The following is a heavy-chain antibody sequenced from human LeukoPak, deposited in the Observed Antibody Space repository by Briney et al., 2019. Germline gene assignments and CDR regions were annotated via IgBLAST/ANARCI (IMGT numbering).Heavy chain of an antibody. V-gene: IGHV4-4*02. CDR1: GGSISSNNW. D-gene: IGHD6-19*01. CDR3: ASNGWYCLDY. J-gene: IGHJ4*02. Sequence: SETLSLTCAVSGGSISSNNWWSWVRQPPGEGLEWIGEIHHSGRTNYSPSLKSRVTISVDKSKNQFSLKLSSVTAADTAVYYCASNGWYCLDYWGQGTLVTVSS. CDR2: IHHSGRT.